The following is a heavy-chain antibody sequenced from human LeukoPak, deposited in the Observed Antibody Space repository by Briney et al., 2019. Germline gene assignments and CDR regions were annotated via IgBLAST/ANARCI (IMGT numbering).Heavy chain of an antibody. V-gene: IGHV4-4*07. CDR2: IYTSGST. Sequence: SETLSLTCTVSGGSISSYYWSWIRQPAGKGLEWIGRIYTSGSTNYNPSLKSRVTISVDTSKNQFSLKLSSVTAADTAVYYCARESTRFGELYDYMDVWGKGTTVTISS. CDR1: GGSISSYY. J-gene: IGHJ6*03. D-gene: IGHD3-10*02. CDR3: ARESTRFGELYDYMDV.